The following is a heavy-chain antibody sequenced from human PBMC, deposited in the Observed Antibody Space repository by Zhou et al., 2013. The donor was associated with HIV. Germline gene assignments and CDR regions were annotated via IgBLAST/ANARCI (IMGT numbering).Heavy chain of an antibody. J-gene: IGHJ3*02. CDR3: ARQWVGATRTGRSFDAFDI. Sequence: QVQLVQSGAEVKKPGSSVKVSCKASGGTFSSYAISWVRQAPGQGLEWMGGIIPIFGTANYAQKFQGRVTITTDESTSTAYMELSSLRSEDTAVYYCARQWVGATRTGRSFDAFDIWGQGTMVTVSS. V-gene: IGHV1-69*05. CDR1: GGTFSSYA. D-gene: IGHD1-26*01. CDR2: IIPIFGTA.